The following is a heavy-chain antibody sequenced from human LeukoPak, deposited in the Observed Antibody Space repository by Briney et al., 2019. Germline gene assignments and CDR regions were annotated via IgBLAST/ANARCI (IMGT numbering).Heavy chain of an antibody. D-gene: IGHD2/OR15-2a*01. J-gene: IGHJ4*02. CDR2: IYSGGST. V-gene: IGHV3-66*01. CDR3: ARDLYLSN. Sequence: GGSPRLSCAASGFTFSSYAMSWVRQAPGKGLEWVSVIYSGGSTYYADSVKGRFTISRDNSKNTLYLQMNSLRAEDTAVYYCARDLYLSNWGQGTLVTVSS. CDR1: GFTFSSYA.